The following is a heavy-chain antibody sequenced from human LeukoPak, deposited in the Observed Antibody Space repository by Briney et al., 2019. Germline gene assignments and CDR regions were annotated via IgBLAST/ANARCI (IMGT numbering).Heavy chain of an antibody. CDR2: IKQDGSEK. CDR1: GFTFSSYW. V-gene: IGHV3-7*01. D-gene: IGHD1-1*01. Sequence: GGSLRLSCAASGFTFSSYWMNWVRQAPGKRLEWVANIKQDGSEKYYVDSVKGRFTISRDNANNSLYLQMNSLRAEDTAVYYCAGSDTTGYTPREWDYWYFDLWGRGTLVTVSS. J-gene: IGHJ2*01. CDR3: AGSDTTGYTPREWDYWYFDL.